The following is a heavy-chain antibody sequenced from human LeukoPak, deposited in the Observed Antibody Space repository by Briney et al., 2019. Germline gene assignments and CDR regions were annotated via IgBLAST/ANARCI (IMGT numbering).Heavy chain of an antibody. J-gene: IGHJ5*02. CDR1: GYIFNNFG. Sequence: GASVKVSCKTSGYIFNNFGITWVRQAPGQGLEWMGGIILIFGTANYAQKFQGRVTITADESTSTAYMELSSLRSEDTAVYYCAREVSGAAPWNWFDPWGQGTLVTVSS. CDR2: IILIFGTA. D-gene: IGHD1-26*01. V-gene: IGHV1-69*13. CDR3: AREVSGAAPWNWFDP.